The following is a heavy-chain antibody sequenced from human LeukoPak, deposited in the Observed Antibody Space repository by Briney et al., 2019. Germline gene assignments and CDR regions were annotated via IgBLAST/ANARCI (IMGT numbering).Heavy chain of an antibody. CDR3: ARESGDTAMVSEYYMDV. Sequence: ASVKVSCTASGFSLTNYALHWVRQAPGHGLEWMGWINTNTGTPTYAQDFLGRFVFSLDTSVSTAYLQISSLKAEDTAVYYCARESGDTAMVSEYYMDVWGKGTTVTVSS. D-gene: IGHD5-18*01. CDR2: INTNTGTP. V-gene: IGHV7-4-1*02. J-gene: IGHJ6*03. CDR1: GFSLTNYA.